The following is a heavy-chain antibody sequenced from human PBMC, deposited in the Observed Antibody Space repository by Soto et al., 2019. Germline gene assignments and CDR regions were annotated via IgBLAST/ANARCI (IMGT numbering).Heavy chain of an antibody. CDR1: GYTFTSYG. CDR3: ARDDLISGYDSSGYYYGYFDY. V-gene: IGHV1-18*01. D-gene: IGHD3-22*01. CDR2: ISAYNGNT. J-gene: IGHJ4*02. Sequence: QVQLVQSGAEVKKPGASVKVSCKASGYTFTSYGISWVRQAPGQGLEWMGWISAYNGNTNYAQKLQGRDTMTTDTSTSTAYMELRSLRSDDTAVYYCARDDLISGYDSSGYYYGYFDYWGQGTLVTVSS.